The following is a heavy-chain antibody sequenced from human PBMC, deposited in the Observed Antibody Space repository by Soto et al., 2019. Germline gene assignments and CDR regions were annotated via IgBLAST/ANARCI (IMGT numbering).Heavy chain of an antibody. CDR3: ARDRIAAAHVDWFDP. CDR2: ISYDGSNK. Sequence: QVQLVESGGGVVQPGRSLRLSCAASGFTFGSYAMHWVRQAPGKGLEWVAVISYDGSNKYYADSVKGRFTISRDNSKNTLYLQMNSLRAEDTAVYYCARDRIAAAHVDWFDPWGQGTLVTVSS. J-gene: IGHJ5*02. D-gene: IGHD6-13*01. CDR1: GFTFGSYA. V-gene: IGHV3-30-3*01.